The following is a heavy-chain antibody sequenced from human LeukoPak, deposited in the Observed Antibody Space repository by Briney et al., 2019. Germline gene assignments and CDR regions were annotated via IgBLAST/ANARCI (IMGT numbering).Heavy chain of an antibody. CDR2: INHSGST. Sequence: SETLSPTCAVDGGSFGGYYWSWIRQLPGKGLEWIGEINHSGSTNYNPTLKRRVTISVDTSKNQFSLKLSSVTAADTAVYYCARPHLRRDYYYYYGMDVWGKGTTVTVSS. CDR3: ARPHLRRDYYYYYGMDV. CDR1: GGSFGGYY. J-gene: IGHJ6*04. V-gene: IGHV4-34*01.